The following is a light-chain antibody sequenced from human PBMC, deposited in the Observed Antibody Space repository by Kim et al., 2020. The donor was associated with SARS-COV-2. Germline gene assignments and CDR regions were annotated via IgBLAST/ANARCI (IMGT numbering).Light chain of an antibody. J-gene: IGKJ4*01. CDR1: QGISNS. CDR3: QQYYSVPLT. V-gene: IGKV1-NL1*01. Sequence: SAAVGDRVTIAGRARQGISNSLVWYQHKAGKAPNLLLYTPSTLHSGVPSRFSGSGSGTDYTLTISSLQPEDFATYYCQQYYSVPLTLGGGTKVEI. CDR2: TPS.